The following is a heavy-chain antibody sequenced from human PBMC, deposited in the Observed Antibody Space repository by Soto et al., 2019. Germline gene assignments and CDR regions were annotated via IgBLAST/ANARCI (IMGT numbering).Heavy chain of an antibody. V-gene: IGHV1-8*01. CDR3: ARVVGYCTNGVCLDYYGMDV. CDR1: GYTFTSYD. D-gene: IGHD2-8*01. J-gene: IGHJ6*02. Sequence: ASVKVSCKASGYTFTSYDINWVRQATGQGFEYLGWMNPNSGNTGYAQKFQGRVTMTRNTSISTAYMELSSLRSEDTAVYYCARVVGYCTNGVCLDYYGMDVWGQGTTVTVSS. CDR2: MNPNSGNT.